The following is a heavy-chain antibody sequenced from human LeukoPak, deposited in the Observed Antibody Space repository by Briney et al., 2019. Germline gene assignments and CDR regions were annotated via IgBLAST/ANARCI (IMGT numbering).Heavy chain of an antibody. CDR1: GYTFTSYA. CDR2: INAGNGNT. V-gene: IGHV1-3*01. CDR3: ATSGYCGSTSCSMRGFDY. J-gene: IGHJ4*02. Sequence: GASVKVSCKASGYTFTSYAMHWVRQAPGQRLEWMGWINAGNGNTKYSQKFQGRVTITRDTSASTAYMELSSLRSEDTAVYYCATSGYCGSTSCSMRGFDYWGQGTLVTVSS. D-gene: IGHD2-2*03.